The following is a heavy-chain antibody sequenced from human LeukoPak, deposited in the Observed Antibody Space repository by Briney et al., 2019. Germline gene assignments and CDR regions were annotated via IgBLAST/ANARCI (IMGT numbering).Heavy chain of an antibody. CDR1: GYTFISYD. CDR2: MNPNSGNT. J-gene: IGHJ6*03. CDR3: ARGCSSSSYIYYYYYMDV. D-gene: IGHD6-6*01. Sequence: ASVKVSCKASGYTFISYDINWVRQATGQGLEWMGWMNPNSGNTGYAQKFQGRVTITRNTSISTAYMELSSLRSEDTAVYYCARGCSSSSYIYYYYYMDVWGRGTTVTVSS. V-gene: IGHV1-8*03.